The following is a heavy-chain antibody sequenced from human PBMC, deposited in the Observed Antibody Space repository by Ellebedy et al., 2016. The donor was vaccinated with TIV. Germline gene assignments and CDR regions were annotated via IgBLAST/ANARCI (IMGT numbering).Heavy chain of an antibody. CDR3: SKELHMWETIMIDC. D-gene: IGHD3-16*01. CDR1: GITFSSRA. V-gene: IGHV3-23*01. CDR2: ISGSGDKT. Sequence: GESLKISCAASGITFSSRAISWVRQTPGKGLEWVSAISGSGDKTYYTDSVKGRFTISRDNSQNTLYLQMNSLRADDTAVYYCSKELHMWETIMIDCWGPGTLVTVSS. J-gene: IGHJ4*02.